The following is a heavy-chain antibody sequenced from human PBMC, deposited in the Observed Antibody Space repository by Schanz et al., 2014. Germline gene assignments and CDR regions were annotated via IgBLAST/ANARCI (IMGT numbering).Heavy chain of an antibody. Sequence: QVQLVESGGGVVQPGRSLRLSCAASGFTFSSYAMHWVRQAPGKGLEWVAVISYDGSNKYYADSVKGRFTISRDNSKNTLYLQMNSLRAEETAVYYCARDPSGSYGWFDPWGQGTLVTVSS. CDR1: GFTFSSYA. D-gene: IGHD1-26*01. V-gene: IGHV3-30*04. CDR3: ARDPSGSYGWFDP. J-gene: IGHJ5*02. CDR2: ISYDGSNK.